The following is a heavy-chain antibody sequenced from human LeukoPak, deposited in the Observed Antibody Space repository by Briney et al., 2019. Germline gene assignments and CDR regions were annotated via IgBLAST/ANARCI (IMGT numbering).Heavy chain of an antibody. V-gene: IGHV3-30*03. CDR1: GFTFSSYG. CDR2: ISYDGSNK. Sequence: PGGSLRLSCAASGFTFSSYGMHWVRQAPGKGLEWVAVISYDGSNKYYADSVKGRFTISRDNSKNTLYLQMNSLRAEDTAVYYCAREGEHDGWYSSNYYYYMDVWGKGTTVTVSS. J-gene: IGHJ6*03. D-gene: IGHD6-13*01. CDR3: AREGEHDGWYSSNYYYYMDV.